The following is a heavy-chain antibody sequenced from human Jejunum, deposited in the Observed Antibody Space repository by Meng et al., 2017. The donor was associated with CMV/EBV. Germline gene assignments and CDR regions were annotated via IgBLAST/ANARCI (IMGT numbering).Heavy chain of an antibody. Sequence: LSLSCASSGLTFSPFWMSWFRQAPGKGLEWVAHIKQDGSEKYYVDSVKGRFTISRDNTENSLFLQMNTLRAEDTAVYYCATTSGSSYWGQGALVTVSS. J-gene: IGHJ4*02. CDR3: ATTSGSSY. V-gene: IGHV3-7*01. CDR2: IKQDGSEK. D-gene: IGHD6-6*01. CDR1: GLTFSPFW.